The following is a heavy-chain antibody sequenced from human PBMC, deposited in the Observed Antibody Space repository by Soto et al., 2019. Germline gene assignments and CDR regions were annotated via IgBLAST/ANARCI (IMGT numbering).Heavy chain of an antibody. CDR3: AKDLAPSSGYFYYFDY. CDR2: ISGSGGST. J-gene: IGHJ4*02. V-gene: IGHV3-23*01. CDR1: GFTFSSYA. D-gene: IGHD3-22*01. Sequence: GGSLRLSCAASGFTFSSYAMSWVRQAPGKGLEWVSAISGSGGSTYYADSVKGRFTISRDNSKNTLYLQMNSLRAEDTAVYYCAKDLAPSSGYFYYFDYWGQGTLVTVSS.